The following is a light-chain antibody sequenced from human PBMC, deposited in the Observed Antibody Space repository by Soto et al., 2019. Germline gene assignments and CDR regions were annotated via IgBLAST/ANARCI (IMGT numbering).Light chain of an antibody. V-gene: IGKV2-24*01. CDR2: KIS. J-gene: IGKJ1*01. CDR3: VQATPSPWA. CDR1: QSLVHSDGNTY. Sequence: DIVLTQAPLSSPVTLGQPASISCRSSQSLVHSDGNTYLSWLHQRPGQPPRLLIYKISKRFSGVTDRFSGSGAGTDFTLTITRVEAEDGGVYYGVQATPSPWAFGQGPKVEIK.